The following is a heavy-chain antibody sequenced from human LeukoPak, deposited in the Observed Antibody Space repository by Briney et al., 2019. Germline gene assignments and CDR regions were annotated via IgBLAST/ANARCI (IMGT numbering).Heavy chain of an antibody. CDR2: INYTGKT. CDR1: GGSISGSYYY. J-gene: IGHJ5*02. D-gene: IGHD3-3*01. CDR3: ARVPSGYGGTNWFDP. V-gene: IGHV4-39*02. Sequence: SETLSLTCTVSGGSISGSYYYWGWIRQPPGKGLEWIGSINYTGKTYYNPSLKSRVTTSVDTSKNHFSLKLISVTAADTAVYYCARVPSGYGGTNWFDPWGQGTLVTVSS.